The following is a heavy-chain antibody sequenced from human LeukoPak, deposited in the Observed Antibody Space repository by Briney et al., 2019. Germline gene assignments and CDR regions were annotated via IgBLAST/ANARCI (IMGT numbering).Heavy chain of an antibody. V-gene: IGHV1-2*02. CDR3: ARVKVSSSWYVYYYYMNV. J-gene: IGHJ6*03. CDR2: INPNSGGT. D-gene: IGHD6-13*01. Sequence: GASVKVSCKASGYTFTSYDINWVRQATGQGLEWMGWINPNSGGTNYAQKFQGRVTMTRDTSISTTYMELSRLRSDDTAVYYCARVKVSSSWYVYYYYMNVWGKGTTVTISS. CDR1: GYTFTSYD.